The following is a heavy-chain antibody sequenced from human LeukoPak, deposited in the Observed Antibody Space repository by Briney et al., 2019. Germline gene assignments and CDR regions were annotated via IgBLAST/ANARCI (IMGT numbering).Heavy chain of an antibody. CDR2: INSSSSYI. Sequence: GGALRLSCAASGFTFSSYSMNWVRQAPGEGLEWGSSINSSSSYIYYAGSAKGRFTISRANNNNSTYLQMYSMIAEATAVYYCGRGMYSSSWCWYYWGQGTLVTVSS. V-gene: IGHV3-21*01. CDR1: GFTFSSYS. D-gene: IGHD6-13*01. J-gene: IGHJ4*02. CDR3: GRGMYSSSWCWYY.